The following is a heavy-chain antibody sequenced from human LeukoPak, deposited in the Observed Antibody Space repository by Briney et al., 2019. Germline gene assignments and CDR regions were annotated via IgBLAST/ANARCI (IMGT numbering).Heavy chain of an antibody. V-gene: IGHV1-69*01. Sequence: SVKVSCTASGGTFSSYAISWVRQAPGQGLEWMGGIIPIFGTANYAQKFQGRVTITADESTSTAYMELSSLRSEDTAVYYCASGCGSYSCYFDYWGQGTLVTVSS. D-gene: IGHD1-26*01. CDR2: IIPIFGTA. CDR1: GGTFSSYA. CDR3: ASGCGSYSCYFDY. J-gene: IGHJ4*02.